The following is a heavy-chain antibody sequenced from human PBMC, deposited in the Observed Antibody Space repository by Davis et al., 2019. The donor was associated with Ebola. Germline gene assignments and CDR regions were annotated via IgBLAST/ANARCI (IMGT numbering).Heavy chain of an antibody. CDR3: AKGGSGWPSDYSYGMGV. D-gene: IGHD6-19*01. CDR2: IHYLGNT. V-gene: IGHV4-59*01. Sequence: SETLSLTCTVSGASINNYFWSWIRQPPGKGLEWIGNIHYLGNTNYNPSLKSRVTMSVDTSKNQFSLKLSSVTAADTAVYYCAKGGSGWPSDYSYGMGVWGKGTTVIVSS. CDR1: GASINNYF. J-gene: IGHJ6*04.